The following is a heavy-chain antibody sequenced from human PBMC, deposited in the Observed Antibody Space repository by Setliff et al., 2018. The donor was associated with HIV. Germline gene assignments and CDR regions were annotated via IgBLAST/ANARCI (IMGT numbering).Heavy chain of an antibody. CDR1: GGTFSSYA. V-gene: IGHV1-69*01. CDR2: IIPIFGAA. D-gene: IGHD1-26*01. CDR3: ARAHSGSYYYYYYMDV. J-gene: IGHJ6*03. Sequence: VKVSCKASGGTFSSYATSWVRQAPGQGLEWMGGIIPIFGAANYAQKFQGRVTITADESTSTAYMELSSLRSEDTAVYYCARAHSGSYYYYYYMDVWGKGTTVTV.